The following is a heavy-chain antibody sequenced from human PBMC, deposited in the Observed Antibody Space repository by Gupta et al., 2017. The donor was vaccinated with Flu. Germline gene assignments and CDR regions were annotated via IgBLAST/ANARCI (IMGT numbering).Heavy chain of an antibody. CDR3: ARESLMCVNAVCQPQILQNFYYYGLDL. J-gene: IGHJ6*02. CDR2: ISASSSDI. D-gene: IGHD2-8*01. Sequence: RMAPGKGLEWVASISASSSDIYYADALRGRFTVSRDNARNSLFLQMDTVSAEDTSVYFCARESLMCVNAVCQPQILQNFYYYGLDLWGQGTAVSVSS. V-gene: IGHV3-21*01.